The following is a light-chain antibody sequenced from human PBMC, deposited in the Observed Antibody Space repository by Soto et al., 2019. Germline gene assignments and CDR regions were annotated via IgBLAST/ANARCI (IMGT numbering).Light chain of an antibody. CDR2: VAS. Sequence: EIVLTQSPGTLSLSPGQRATLSCRASQSVGSYLAWYQQKPGQPPRLLISVASSRATGIPDRFCGSGSGTEFTLTISRVEPEDFAVYYCQQYVASHPITFGQGTRLDIK. CDR1: QSVGSY. V-gene: IGKV3-20*01. CDR3: QQYVASHPIT. J-gene: IGKJ5*01.